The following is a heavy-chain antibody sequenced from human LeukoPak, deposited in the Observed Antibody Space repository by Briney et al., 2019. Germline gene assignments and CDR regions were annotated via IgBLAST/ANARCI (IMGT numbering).Heavy chain of an antibody. Sequence: GSLRLSCAASGFTFSSYWMSWVRQAPGKGLEWVANIKQDGSEKYYVDSVKGRFTISRDNAKNSLYLQMNSLRAEDTAVCYCARDDCSSTSCYPGDYYYYGMDVWGQGTTVTASS. D-gene: IGHD2-2*01. CDR1: GFTFSSYW. V-gene: IGHV3-7*01. CDR3: ARDDCSSTSCYPGDYYYYGMDV. CDR2: IKQDGSEK. J-gene: IGHJ6*02.